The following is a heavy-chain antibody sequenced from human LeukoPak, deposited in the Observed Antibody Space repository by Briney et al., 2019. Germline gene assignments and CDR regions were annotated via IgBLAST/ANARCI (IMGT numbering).Heavy chain of an antibody. CDR1: GYSISSGYY. J-gene: IGHJ4*02. V-gene: IGHV4-38-2*02. CDR3: ARVPSTNYYDSSGYWGYFDY. Sequence: SETLSLTCTVSGYSISSGYYWGWIRQPPGMGLEWIGSIYHTGSTYYSPSLKSRVTISVDTSKNQFSLKLSSVTAADTAVYYCARVPSTNYYDSSGYWGYFDYWGQGTLVTVSP. CDR2: IYHTGST. D-gene: IGHD3-22*01.